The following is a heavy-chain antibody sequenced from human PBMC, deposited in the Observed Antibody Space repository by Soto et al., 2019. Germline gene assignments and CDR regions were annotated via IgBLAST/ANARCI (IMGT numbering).Heavy chain of an antibody. D-gene: IGHD3-10*01. V-gene: IGHV4-34*01. CDR2: INHSGST. CDR1: GGSFSGYY. CDR3: ARGGVRGVIGYYYGMDV. Sequence: SETLSLTCXVXGGSFSGYYWSWIRQPPGKGLEWIGEINHSGSTNYNPSLKSRVTISVDTSKNQFSLKLSSVTAADTAVFYCARGGVRGVIGYYYGMDVWGQGTTVTVSS. J-gene: IGHJ6*02.